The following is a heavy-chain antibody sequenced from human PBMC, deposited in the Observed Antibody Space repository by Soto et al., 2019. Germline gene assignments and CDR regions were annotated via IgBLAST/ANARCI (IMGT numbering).Heavy chain of an antibody. J-gene: IGHJ3*02. V-gene: IGHV1-69*13. CDR2: IIPIFGTA. CDR3: ARTLGLRYFDWLLANDAFDI. CDR1: GGTFSSYA. Sequence: ASVKVSCKASGGTFSSYAISWVRQAPGQGLEWMGGIIPIFGTANYAQKFQGRVPITADESTSTAYMELSSLRSEDTAVYYCARTLGLRYFDWLLANDAFDIWGQGTMVTVSS. D-gene: IGHD3-9*01.